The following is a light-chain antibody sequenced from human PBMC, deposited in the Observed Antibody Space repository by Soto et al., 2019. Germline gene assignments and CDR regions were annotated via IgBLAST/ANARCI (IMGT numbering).Light chain of an antibody. CDR3: QQSYSTPPFT. Sequence: DIQMTQSPSSLSASVGDRVTITCRASQSISSYLNWYQQKPGKAPKLLIYAASSLQSGVPSRFSGSGSGTDFTITISSLQPEDFAKYYCQQSYSTPPFTFGPGTKVDIK. J-gene: IGKJ3*01. CDR1: QSISSY. V-gene: IGKV1-39*01. CDR2: AAS.